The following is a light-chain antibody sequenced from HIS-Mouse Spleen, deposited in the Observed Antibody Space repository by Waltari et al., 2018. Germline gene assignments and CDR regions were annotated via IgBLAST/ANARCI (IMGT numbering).Light chain of an antibody. CDR1: SSNIGSNY. CDR3: AAWDYSLSGPV. Sequence: QSVLTQPPSASGTPGQRVTISCSGSSSNIGSNYVYWYQQLPGTAPKLRIYRNNQRPSGVPDRFSGSKSGTSASLAISGLRSEDEADYYCAAWDYSLSGPVFGGGTKLTVL. V-gene: IGLV1-47*01. J-gene: IGLJ2*01. CDR2: RNN.